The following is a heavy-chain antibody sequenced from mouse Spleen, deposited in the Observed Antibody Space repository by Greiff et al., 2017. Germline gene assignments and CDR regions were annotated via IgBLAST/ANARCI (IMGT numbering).Heavy chain of an antibody. CDR2: IYPSDSET. J-gene: IGHJ1*01. Sequence: QVQLQQSGAELVRPGSSVKLSCKASGYTFTSYWMDWVKQRPGQGLEWIGNIYPSDSETHYNQKFKDKATLTVDKSSSTAYMQLSSLTSEDSAVYYCVYGNYGYFDVWGAGTTVTVSS. V-gene: IGHV1-61*01. D-gene: IGHD2-1*01. CDR3: VYGNYGYFDV. CDR1: GYTFTSYW.